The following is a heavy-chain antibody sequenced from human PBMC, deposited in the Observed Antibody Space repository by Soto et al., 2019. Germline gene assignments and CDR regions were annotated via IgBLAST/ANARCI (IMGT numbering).Heavy chain of an antibody. J-gene: IGHJ6*02. Sequence: VQLLDSGGNSVQPGESLRLSCVVSGFTFSGYAMSWVRQAPGKGLEWVSTISGSGDTTFYADSVKGRFIITRDNSKNTVSLEMNGLRAEDTAVYYCVKDLRYASGSFYPGGGMDVWGQGTTVTVSS. CDR1: GFTFSGYA. V-gene: IGHV3-23*01. CDR2: ISGSGDTT. CDR3: VKDLRYASGSFYPGGGMDV. D-gene: IGHD3-10*01.